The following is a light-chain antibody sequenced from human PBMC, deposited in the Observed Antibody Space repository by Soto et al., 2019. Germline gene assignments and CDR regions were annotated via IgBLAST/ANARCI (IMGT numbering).Light chain of an antibody. CDR3: GTWDNSLSAGV. J-gene: IGLJ3*02. V-gene: IGLV1-51*02. CDR1: SSNIGSNY. CDR2: ENN. Sequence: QSVLTQPPSVSAAPGQKVTISCSGSSSNIGSNYVPWYQQLPGTAPKLLIYENNKRPSGIPDRFSGSKSATSATLGITGLQTGDEAHYFCGTWDNSLSAGVFGGGTKLTVL.